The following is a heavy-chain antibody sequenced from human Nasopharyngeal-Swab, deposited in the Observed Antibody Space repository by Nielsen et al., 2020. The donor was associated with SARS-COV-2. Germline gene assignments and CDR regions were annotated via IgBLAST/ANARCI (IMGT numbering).Heavy chain of an antibody. CDR3: ARDYYYYMDV. CDR1: GGSISSYY. J-gene: IGHJ6*03. V-gene: IGHV4-59*01. CDR2: IYYSGST. Sequence: SETLSPTCTVSGGSISSYYWSWIRQPPGKGLEWIGYIYYSGSTNYNPSLKSRVTISVDTSKNQFSLKLSSVTAADTAVYYCARDYYYYMDVWGKGTTVTVSS.